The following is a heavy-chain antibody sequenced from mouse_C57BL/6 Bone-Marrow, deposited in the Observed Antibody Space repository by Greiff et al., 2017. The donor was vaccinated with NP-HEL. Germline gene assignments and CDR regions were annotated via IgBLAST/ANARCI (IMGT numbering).Heavy chain of an antibody. Sequence: EVMLQQSGPVLVKPGASVKMSCKASGYTFTDYYMNWVKQSHGKSLEWIGVINPYNGGTSYNQKFKGKATLTVDKSSSTAYMELNSLTSEDSAVYYCARGRGGWLQYWYFDVWGTGTTVTVAS. J-gene: IGHJ1*03. CDR3: ARGRGGWLQYWYFDV. D-gene: IGHD2-3*01. V-gene: IGHV1-19*01. CDR1: GYTFTDYY. CDR2: INPYNGGT.